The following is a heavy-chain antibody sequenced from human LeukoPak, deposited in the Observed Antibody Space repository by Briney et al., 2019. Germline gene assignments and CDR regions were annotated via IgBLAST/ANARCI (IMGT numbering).Heavy chain of an antibody. J-gene: IGHJ4*02. V-gene: IGHV4-59*08. D-gene: IGHD6-13*01. CDR1: GGSISSYY. CDR2: IYYSGST. Sequence: SETLSLTCTVSGGSISSYYWSWIRQPPGKGLEWIGYIYYSGSTNYNPSLKSRVTISVDTSKNQFSLKLSSVTAADTAVYYCARYSSSWFYVDYWGRGTLVTVSS. CDR3: ARYSSSWFYVDY.